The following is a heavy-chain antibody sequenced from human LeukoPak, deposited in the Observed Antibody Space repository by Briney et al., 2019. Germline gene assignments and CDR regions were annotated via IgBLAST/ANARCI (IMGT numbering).Heavy chain of an antibody. Sequence: SETLSLACAVYGGSFSGYYWSWIRQPPGKGLEWIGEINHSGSTNYNPSLKSRVTISVDTSKNQFSLKLSSVTAADTAVYYCARGFDWLPTGMDVWGKGTTVTISS. CDR3: ARGFDWLPTGMDV. D-gene: IGHD3-9*01. CDR1: GGSFSGYY. V-gene: IGHV4-34*01. CDR2: INHSGST. J-gene: IGHJ6*04.